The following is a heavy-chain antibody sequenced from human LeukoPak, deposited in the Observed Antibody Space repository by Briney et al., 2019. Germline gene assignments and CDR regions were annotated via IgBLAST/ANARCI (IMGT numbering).Heavy chain of an antibody. Sequence: SETLSLTCTVSGGSISSGSYYWSWIRQPAGKGLEWIGRIYTSGSTNYNPSLKSRVTISVDTSKNQFSLKLSSVTAADTAVYYCARDSVGYPDYWGQGTLVTVSS. CDR3: ARDSVGYPDY. CDR1: GGSISSGSYY. V-gene: IGHV4-61*02. D-gene: IGHD5-12*01. J-gene: IGHJ4*02. CDR2: IYTSGST.